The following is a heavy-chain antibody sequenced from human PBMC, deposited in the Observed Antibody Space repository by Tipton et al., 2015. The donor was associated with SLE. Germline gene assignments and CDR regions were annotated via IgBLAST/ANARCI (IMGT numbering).Heavy chain of an antibody. CDR2: VYSSGTT. V-gene: IGHV4-4*07. D-gene: IGHD6-13*01. Sequence: TLSLTCTVSGGSISNYYWNWIRQPAGKGLAWIGRVYSSGTTNYNSSLKSRVTISVDTSKNQFSLKLSSVTAADTAVYYCARDGGSSWSLDAFDTWGQGTMVTVSS. CDR1: GGSISNYY. J-gene: IGHJ3*02. CDR3: ARDGGSSWSLDAFDT.